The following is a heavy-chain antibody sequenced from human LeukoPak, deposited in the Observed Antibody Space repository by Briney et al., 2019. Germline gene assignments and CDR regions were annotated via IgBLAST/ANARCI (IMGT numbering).Heavy chain of an antibody. V-gene: IGHV3-30*18. Sequence: GGSLRLSCAASGFTFSSYGMHWVRQAPGKGLEWVAVISYDGSNKYYADSVKGRFTISRGNSKNTLYLQMNSLRAKDTAVYYCAKERKAAAMGPYFDYWGQGTLVTVSP. CDR3: AKERKAAAMGPYFDY. CDR2: ISYDGSNK. CDR1: GFTFSSYG. D-gene: IGHD6-13*01. J-gene: IGHJ4*02.